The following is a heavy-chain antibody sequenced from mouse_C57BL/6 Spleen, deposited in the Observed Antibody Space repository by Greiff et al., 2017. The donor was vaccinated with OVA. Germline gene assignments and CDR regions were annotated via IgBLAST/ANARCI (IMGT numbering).Heavy chain of an antibody. J-gene: IGHJ4*01. Sequence: DVHLVESEGGLVQPGSSMKLSCTASGFTFSDYYMAWVRQVPEKGLEWVANINYDGSSTYYLDSLKSRFIISRDNAKNILYLQMSSLKSEDTATYYCARGGGAYAMDYWGQGTSVTVSS. CDR2: INYDGSST. CDR1: GFTFSDYY. V-gene: IGHV5-16*01. CDR3: ARGGGAYAMDY.